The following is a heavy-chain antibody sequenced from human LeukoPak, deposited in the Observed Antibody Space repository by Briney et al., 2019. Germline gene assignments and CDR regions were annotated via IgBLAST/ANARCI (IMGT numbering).Heavy chain of an antibody. CDR1: GYSFTGYY. J-gene: IGHJ4*02. Sequence: ASVKVSCKASGYSFTGYYIHWVRQAPGQGLEWMGWINPHTGGSDYAQTFHGRVTMTRDTSISTAYMELSSLTSDDTAVYFCARDPTRHYCYGDNCSPFDCWGQGTLVTVSS. V-gene: IGHV1-2*02. D-gene: IGHD2-15*01. CDR2: INPHTGGS. CDR3: ARDPTRHYCYGDNCSPFDC.